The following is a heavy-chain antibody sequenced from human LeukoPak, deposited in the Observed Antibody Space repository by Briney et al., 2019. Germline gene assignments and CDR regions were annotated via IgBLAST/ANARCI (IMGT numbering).Heavy chain of an antibody. J-gene: IGHJ4*02. CDR2: IYSGGST. D-gene: IGHD3-10*01. V-gene: IGHV3-53*01. Sequence: GGSLRLSCAASGFTFSSYAMTWVRQAPGKGLEWVSVIYSGGSTYYADSVKGRFTISRDNSKNTLYLQMNSLRAEDTAVYYCAATSVRYFDYWGQGTLVTVSS. CDR3: AATSVRYFDY. CDR1: GFTFSSYA.